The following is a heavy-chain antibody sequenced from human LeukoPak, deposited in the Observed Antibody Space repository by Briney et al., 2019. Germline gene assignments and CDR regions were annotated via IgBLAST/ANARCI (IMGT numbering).Heavy chain of an antibody. V-gene: IGHV5-51*01. CDR2: IFPGDSDT. CDR3: ARRPASVGGGFDS. CDR1: GYTFTKYW. J-gene: IGHJ5*01. Sequence: GQSLKISCKASGYTFTKYWIAWGRQMPGEGLEYIGIIFPGDSDTRYSAAFEGQVTISADNSISTAYLQWSRLTASDSAIYYCARRPASVGGGFDSWGQGSLVTVSS. D-gene: IGHD2-2*01.